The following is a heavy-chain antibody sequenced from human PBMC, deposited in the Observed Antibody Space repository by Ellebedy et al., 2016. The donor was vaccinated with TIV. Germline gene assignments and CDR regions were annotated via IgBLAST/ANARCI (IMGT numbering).Heavy chain of an antibody. D-gene: IGHD3-16*01. J-gene: IGHJ2*01. Sequence: PGGSLRLSCAASGFTFSTYGMSWVRQAPGKGLEWVSAIRGGDSNTSYADSVKGRSTIARDNFKNTLYLQLNSLRAEDTAVYYCAKGLTGDRGGWGWYFDLWGRGTLVTVSS. V-gene: IGHV3-23*01. CDR2: IRGGDSNT. CDR3: AKGLTGDRGGWGWYFDL. CDR1: GFTFSTYG.